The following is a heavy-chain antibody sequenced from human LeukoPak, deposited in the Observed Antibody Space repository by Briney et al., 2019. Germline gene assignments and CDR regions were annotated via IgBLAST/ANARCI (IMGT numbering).Heavy chain of an antibody. Sequence: ASVKVSCKASGYAFTGYYMHWVRQAPGQGLEWMGWINPNSGGTNYAQKFQGWVTMTRDTSITTAYMELSRLRSDDTAMYYCARAFNGYIYGAFDIWGQGTMVTVSS. CDR2: INPNSGGT. J-gene: IGHJ3*02. V-gene: IGHV1-2*04. CDR1: GYAFTGYY. D-gene: IGHD5-24*01. CDR3: ARAFNGYIYGAFDI.